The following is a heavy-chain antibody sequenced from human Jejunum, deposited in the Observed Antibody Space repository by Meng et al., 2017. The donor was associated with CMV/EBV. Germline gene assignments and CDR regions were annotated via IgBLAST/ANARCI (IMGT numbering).Heavy chain of an antibody. CDR3: ARTDYYSYYGMDV. J-gene: IGHJ6*02. V-gene: IGHV4-59*01. CDR1: GASFSNYY. Sequence: VSGASFSNYYWGWIRQPPGRGLEWIGFIFHSGSTSYNPSLESRVTISVDTSKNQFSLKVSSVAAADTAVYFCARTDYYSYYGMDVWGPGTTVTVSS. CDR2: IFHSGST.